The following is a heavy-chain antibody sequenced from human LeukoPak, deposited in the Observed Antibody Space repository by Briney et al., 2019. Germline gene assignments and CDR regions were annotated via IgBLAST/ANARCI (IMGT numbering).Heavy chain of an antibody. CDR2: ISRSGSYI. Sequence: GGSLRLSCAASGFTFSSCTMNWVRQAPGKGLEWVSSISRSGSYIYYADSVKGRFTISRDNAKNSLYLQMNSLRAEDTAVYCCARDAGYYYDVYYFDYWGQGTQVTVSS. CDR3: ARDAGYYYDVYYFDY. CDR1: GFTFSSCT. J-gene: IGHJ4*02. D-gene: IGHD3-22*01. V-gene: IGHV3-21*01.